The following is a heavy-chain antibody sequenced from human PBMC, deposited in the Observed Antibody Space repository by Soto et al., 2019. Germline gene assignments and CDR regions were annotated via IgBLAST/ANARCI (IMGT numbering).Heavy chain of an antibody. D-gene: IGHD1-1*01. CDR1: GFTFSNYW. Sequence: PGGSLRLSCSASGFTFSNYWMHWVRQGPGKGLVWVARLNIDGSTRNYADSVKGRFTISRDNSKNTVYLQMDSLRAEDTAVYYCVRGDNWNDEASDYWGQGTLVTVSS. CDR2: LNIDGSTR. CDR3: VRGDNWNDEASDY. V-gene: IGHV3-74*01. J-gene: IGHJ4*02.